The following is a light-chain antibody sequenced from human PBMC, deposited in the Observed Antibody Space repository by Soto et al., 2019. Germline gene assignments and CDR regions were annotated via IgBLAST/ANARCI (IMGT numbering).Light chain of an antibody. CDR2: DAS. V-gene: IGKV1-5*01. CDR3: QQWT. Sequence: DIQMTQSPSTLSASVGDRVTITCRASQSTSRWLAWYQQKPGKAPKLLIYDASNLASGVPSRFSGSGSGTEFTLTISSLQPEDFAAYYCQQWTFGRGTKVDI. CDR1: QSTSRW. J-gene: IGKJ1*01.